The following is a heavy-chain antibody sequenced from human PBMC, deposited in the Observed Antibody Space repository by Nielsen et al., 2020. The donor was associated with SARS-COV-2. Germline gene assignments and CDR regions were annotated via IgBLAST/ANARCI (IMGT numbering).Heavy chain of an antibody. V-gene: IGHV1-46*01. D-gene: IGHD3-3*01. CDR2: INPSGGST. J-gene: IGHJ5*02. Sequence: ASVKVSCKASGYTFTSYYMHWVRQAPGQGLEWMGIINPSGGSTSYAQKFQGRVTMTRDTSTSTVYMELSSLRSEDTAVYYCARGKRITIFGVVIRGNQPKLNWFDPWGQGTLVTVSS. CDR3: ARGKRITIFGVVIRGNQPKLNWFDP. CDR1: GYTFTSYY.